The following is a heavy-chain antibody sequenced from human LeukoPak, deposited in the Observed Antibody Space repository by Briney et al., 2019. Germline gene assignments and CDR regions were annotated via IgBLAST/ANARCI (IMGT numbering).Heavy chain of an antibody. CDR1: GFTFSAYS. CDR3: ARGISQADY. V-gene: IGHV3-21*01. CDR2: ISHSSGYI. Sequence: GSLRLSCAASGFTFSAYSMNWVRQAPGKGLEWVSSISHSSGYIHYADSVKGRFTISRDNVKNSLYLQMTTLTAEDTAVYYCARGISQADYWGQGTLVTVSS. J-gene: IGHJ4*02.